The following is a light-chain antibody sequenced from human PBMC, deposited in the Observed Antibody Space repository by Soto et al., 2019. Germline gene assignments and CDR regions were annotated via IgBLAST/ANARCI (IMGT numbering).Light chain of an antibody. Sequence: EIVLTQSPGTLSLSPGERATLSCRASETVGNYLAWYQQKPGQAPRLVIFDASNRAIGIPDRFSGRGSGTDFTLTISRLEVEDFAVYYCQQYGRSLLTFGGGTKVEIK. CDR3: QQYGRSLLT. CDR1: ETVGNY. V-gene: IGKV3-20*01. J-gene: IGKJ4*01. CDR2: DAS.